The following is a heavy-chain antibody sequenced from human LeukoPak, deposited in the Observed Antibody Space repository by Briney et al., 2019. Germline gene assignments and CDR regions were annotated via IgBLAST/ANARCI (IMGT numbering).Heavy chain of an antibody. CDR1: GFTFSSYG. J-gene: IGHJ4*02. CDR2: ISYDGSNK. V-gene: IGHV3-30*03. Sequence: GRSLRLSCAASGFTFSSYGMHWVRQAPGKGLEWVAVISYDGSNKYYADSVKGRFTISRDNSKNTLYLQMNSLRAEDTAVYYCAIPTPYSSGWAPFDYWGQGTLVTVSS. D-gene: IGHD6-19*01. CDR3: AIPTPYSSGWAPFDY.